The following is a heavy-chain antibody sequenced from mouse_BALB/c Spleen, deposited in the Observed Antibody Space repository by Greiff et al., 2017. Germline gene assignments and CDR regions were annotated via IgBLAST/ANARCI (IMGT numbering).Heavy chain of an antibody. CDR1: GYTFSSYW. V-gene: IGHV1-9*01. J-gene: IGHJ3*01. CDR2: ILPGSGST. CDR3: ARRGNYVPFAY. D-gene: IGHD2-1*01. Sequence: QVQLKESGAELMKPGASVKISCKATGYTFSSYWIEWVKQRPGHGLEWIGEILPGSGSTNYNEKFKGQATFTADTSSNTAYMQLSSLTSEDSAVYYCARRGNYVPFAYWGQGTLVTVSA.